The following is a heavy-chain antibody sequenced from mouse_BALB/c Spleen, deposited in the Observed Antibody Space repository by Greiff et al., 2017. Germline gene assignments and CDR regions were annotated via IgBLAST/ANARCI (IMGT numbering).Heavy chain of an antibody. V-gene: IGHV1-14*01. D-gene: IGHD2-1*01. CDR3: AGGNYDFDY. Sequence: VQLQQSGPELVKPGASVKMSCKASGYTFTSYVMHWVKQKPGQGLEWIGYINPYNDGTKYKEKFKGKATLTSDKSSSTAYMELSSLTSEDSAVYYCAGGNYDFDYWGQGTTLTVSS. CDR1: GYTFTSYV. CDR2: INPYNDGT. J-gene: IGHJ2*01.